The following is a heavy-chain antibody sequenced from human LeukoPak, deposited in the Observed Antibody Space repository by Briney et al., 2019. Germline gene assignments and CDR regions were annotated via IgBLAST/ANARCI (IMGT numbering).Heavy chain of an antibody. CDR1: GSRFTTYW. Sequence: GESLKISCKGSGSRFTTYWIGWVRQMPGKGLEWVGFINPTDSDATYSPSFQGQVIISADKSISTAYLQWSSLKASDTAMYYCARAWSLDYWGQGTLVTVSS. CDR3: ARAWSLDY. J-gene: IGHJ4*02. CDR2: INPTDSDA. D-gene: IGHD2-15*01. V-gene: IGHV5-51*01.